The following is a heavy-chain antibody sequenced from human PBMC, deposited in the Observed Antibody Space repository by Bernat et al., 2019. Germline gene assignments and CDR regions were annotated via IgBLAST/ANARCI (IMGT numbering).Heavy chain of an antibody. V-gene: IGHV3-23*04. J-gene: IGHJ5*02. Sequence: VQLVESGGGVVQPGRSLRLSCAASGFTFSSYGMHWVRQVPGKGLEWVSAISGSGGSTYYADSVKGRFTISRDNSKNTLYLQMSSLRAEDTAIYYCAKSSALLVPVWFDPWGQGTLVTISS. CDR2: ISGSGGST. CDR3: AKSSALLVPVWFDP. CDR1: GFTFSSYG. D-gene: IGHD2-21*02.